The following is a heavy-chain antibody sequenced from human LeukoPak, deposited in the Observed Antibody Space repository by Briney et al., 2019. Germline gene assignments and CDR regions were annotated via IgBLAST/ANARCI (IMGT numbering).Heavy chain of an antibody. Sequence: PGGSLRLSCAASGFTLSSYSMHWVRQAPSKGLEWVAVISYDGSNKYYTDSVKGRFTISRDNSKSTLYLQMNGLRSEDAAVYFCARASNPNVDTASSKPFDVWGQGTMVTVSS. CDR1: GFTLSSYS. V-gene: IGHV3-30*04. D-gene: IGHD5-18*01. J-gene: IGHJ3*01. CDR3: ARASNPNVDTASSKPFDV. CDR2: ISYDGSNK.